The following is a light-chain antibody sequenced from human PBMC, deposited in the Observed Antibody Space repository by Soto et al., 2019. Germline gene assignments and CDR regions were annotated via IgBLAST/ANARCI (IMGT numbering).Light chain of an antibody. J-gene: IGLJ1*01. CDR2: EVS. CDR3: SSYTSSCTPYV. CDR1: SSDVGGYNY. Sequence: QSVLTHPASVSGSPGQSITISCTGTSSDVGGYNYVSWYQQHPGKAPKLMIYEVSNRPSGVSNRFSGSKSGNTASLTISGLQAEDEADYYCSSYTSSCTPYVFGTGSKVTVL. V-gene: IGLV2-14*01.